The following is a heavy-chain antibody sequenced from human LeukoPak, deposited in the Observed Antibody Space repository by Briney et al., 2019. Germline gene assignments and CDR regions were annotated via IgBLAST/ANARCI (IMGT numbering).Heavy chain of an antibody. D-gene: IGHD5-24*01. V-gene: IGHV3-23*01. Sequence: GGSLRLSCAASGFTFSSYAMSWVRQAPGKGLEWVSAISGSGGSTYYADSVKGRFTISRDNSKNTLYLQMDSLRAEDTAVYYCAKGRDGYNYWGFDYWGQGTLVTVSS. CDR3: AKGRDGYNYWGFDY. CDR1: GFTFSSYA. J-gene: IGHJ4*02. CDR2: ISGSGGST.